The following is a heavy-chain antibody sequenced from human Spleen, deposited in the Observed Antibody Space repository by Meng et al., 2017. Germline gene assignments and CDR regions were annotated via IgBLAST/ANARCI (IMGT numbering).Heavy chain of an antibody. Sequence: QVPLQQWGAGLLKPSETLALTCVVSGGSFSDYYWSWIRQPPGKGLEWIGEINHSGSTNYNPSLESRATISVDTSQNNLSLKLSSVTAADSAVYYCARVGSSSWFVADWGQGTLVTVSS. CDR3: ARVGSSSWFVAD. V-gene: IGHV4-34*01. CDR2: INHSGST. D-gene: IGHD6-13*01. CDR1: GGSFSDYY. J-gene: IGHJ4*02.